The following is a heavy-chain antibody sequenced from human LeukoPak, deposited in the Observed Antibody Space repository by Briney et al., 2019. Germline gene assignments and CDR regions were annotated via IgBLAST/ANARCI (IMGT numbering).Heavy chain of an antibody. CDR3: SAYTNGWD. J-gene: IGHJ1*01. D-gene: IGHD6-19*01. CDR1: GFTFTNAW. CDR2: IRSKTDGGTA. V-gene: IGHV3-15*05. Sequence: GGPLRLSCAASGFTFTNAWMIWVRQAPGKGLEWVGFIRSKTDGGTAEYAAPVKGRITISRDDSKNTVFLQMNSLRSEDTAVYYCSAYTNGWDWGQGTLVTVSS.